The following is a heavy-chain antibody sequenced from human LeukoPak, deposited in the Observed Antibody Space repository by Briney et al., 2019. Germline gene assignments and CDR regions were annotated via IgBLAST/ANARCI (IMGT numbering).Heavy chain of an antibody. V-gene: IGHV4-59*01. CDR1: GPSISSYY. J-gene: IGHJ5*01. D-gene: IGHD2-2*01. CDR2: IYYSGST. CDR3: AGDGDYCSSTSCQRRGWFDS. Sequence: SETLSLTCTVSGPSISSYYGSWLPQPPGKGLEWIRYIYYSGSTHYNPPLKSRVTISVDTSKNKISLKLSSVTAADTAVYYCAGDGDYCSSTSCQRRGWFDSWGQGTLVTVSS.